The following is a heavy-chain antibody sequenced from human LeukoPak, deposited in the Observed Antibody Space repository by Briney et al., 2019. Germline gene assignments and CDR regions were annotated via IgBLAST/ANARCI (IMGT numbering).Heavy chain of an antibody. CDR1: GGTFSSYA. J-gene: IGHJ6*02. Sequence: SVKVSCKASGGTFSSYAISWVRQAPGQGLEWMGGIIPIFGTANYAQKFQGRVTITADESTSTAYMELSSLRSEDAAVYYCARSDPWSGYFRVNYYYGMDVWGQGTTVTVSS. CDR2: IIPIFGTA. CDR3: ARSDPWSGYFRVNYYYGMDV. D-gene: IGHD3-3*01. V-gene: IGHV1-69*01.